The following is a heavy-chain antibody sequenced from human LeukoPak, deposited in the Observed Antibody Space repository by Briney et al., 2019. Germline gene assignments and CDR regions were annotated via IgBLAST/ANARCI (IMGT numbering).Heavy chain of an antibody. CDR3: ARDGGRIMITFGGVIVRDAFDI. Sequence: GGSLRLSCAASGFTFSSYCMNWVRQAPGKGLEWVSSISSSSSYIYYADPVKGRFTISRDNAKNSLYLQMNSLRAEDTAVYYCARDGGRIMITFGGVIVRDAFDIWGQGTMVTVSS. J-gene: IGHJ3*02. D-gene: IGHD3-16*02. CDR1: GFTFSSYC. CDR2: ISSSSSYI. V-gene: IGHV3-21*01.